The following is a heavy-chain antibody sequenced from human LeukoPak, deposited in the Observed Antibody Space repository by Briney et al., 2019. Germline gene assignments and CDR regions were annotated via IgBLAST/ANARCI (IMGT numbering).Heavy chain of an antibody. CDR1: GFTVTSNY. D-gene: IGHD6-6*01. J-gene: IGHJ4*02. CDR3: ARGLTSSSAPDY. CDR2: IYSDGTT. Sequence: GGSLRLSCAASGFTVTSNYMSWVRQAPGKGLEWVSVIYSDGTTYYADSVEGRFTISRDSSKNTLYLQMKSLKVEDTAVYYCARGLTSSSAPDYWGQGTLVTVSS. V-gene: IGHV3-53*05.